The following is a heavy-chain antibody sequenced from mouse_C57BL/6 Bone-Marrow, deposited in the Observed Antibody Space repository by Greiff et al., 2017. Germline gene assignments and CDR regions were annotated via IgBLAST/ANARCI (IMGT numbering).Heavy chain of an antibody. V-gene: IGHV1-64*01. CDR3: AGTRYDDAMDY. D-gene: IGHD2-12*01. J-gene: IGHJ4*01. CDR2: IHPNSGST. Sequence: QVQLQQPGAELVKPGASVMLSCTASGYTFTSYWMHWVKQRPGQGLEWIGMIHPNSGSTISNEKFKSKATLTVDKSSSTAYMQLSSLTSEDDAVDYCAGTRYDDAMDYWGQGTSVTVSS. CDR1: GYTFTSYW.